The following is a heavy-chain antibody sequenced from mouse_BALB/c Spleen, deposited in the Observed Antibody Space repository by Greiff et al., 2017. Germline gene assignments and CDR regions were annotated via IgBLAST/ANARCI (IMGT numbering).Heavy chain of an antibody. V-gene: IGHV1-7*01. Sequence: VKLVESGAELAKPGASVKMSCKASGYTFTSYWMHWVKQRPGQGLEWIGYINPSTGYTEYNQKFKDKATLTADKSSSTAYMQLSSLTSEDSAVYYCARSWAMDYWGQGTSVTVSS. CDR1: GYTFTSYW. J-gene: IGHJ4*01. CDR3: ARSWAMDY. CDR2: INPSTGYT.